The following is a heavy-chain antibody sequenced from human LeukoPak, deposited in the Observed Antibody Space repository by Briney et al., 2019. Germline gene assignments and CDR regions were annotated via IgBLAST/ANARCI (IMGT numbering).Heavy chain of an antibody. CDR3: AREGGSGIPDY. CDR1: GGTFSGYY. Sequence: SETLSLTCAVYGGTFSGYYWNWIRQPPGKGLEWIGEINHSGSTNYNPSLKSRVTISVDTSKNQFSLKLSSVTAADTAVYYCAREGGSGIPDYWGQGTLVTVSS. J-gene: IGHJ4*02. V-gene: IGHV4-34*01. D-gene: IGHD3-10*01. CDR2: INHSGST.